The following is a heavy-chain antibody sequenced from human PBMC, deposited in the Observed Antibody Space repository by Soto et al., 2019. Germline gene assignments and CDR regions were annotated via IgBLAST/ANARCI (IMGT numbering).Heavy chain of an antibody. Sequence: QLQLQESGPGLVKPSETLSLTCTVSGASISTSIYYWGWIRQPPGKGLEWIGTIYYSGSTYYNPSPKXRXTXXVDTSKNQFSLMLRSVTAADTAIYYCARRFEYSTGWYYFDYWGQGTLVTVSS. CDR1: GASISTSIYY. CDR3: ARRFEYSTGWYYFDY. CDR2: IYYSGST. J-gene: IGHJ4*02. D-gene: IGHD6-19*01. V-gene: IGHV4-39*01.